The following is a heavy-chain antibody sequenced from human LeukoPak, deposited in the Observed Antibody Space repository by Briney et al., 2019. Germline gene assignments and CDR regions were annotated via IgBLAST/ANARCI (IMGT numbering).Heavy chain of an antibody. Sequence: GGSLRLSCSVSGFTLSMYWMSWVRQAPGKGLEWVANIKQDGSEEYYADSVKGRFTISRDNAKNSLYLQMNSLRAEDTAVYYCARDGGYSSSLYWGQGTLVTVSS. CDR2: IKQDGSEE. J-gene: IGHJ4*02. D-gene: IGHD6-13*01. CDR1: GFTLSMYW. CDR3: ARDGGYSSSLY. V-gene: IGHV3-7*01.